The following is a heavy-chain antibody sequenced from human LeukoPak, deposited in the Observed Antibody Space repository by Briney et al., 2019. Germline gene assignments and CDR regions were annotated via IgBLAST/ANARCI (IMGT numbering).Heavy chain of an antibody. CDR2: IKQDGSEK. D-gene: IGHD3-10*01. V-gene: IGHV3-7*01. Sequence: PGGSLRLSCAASGFTFSDYYMSWIRQAPGKGLEWVANIKQDGSEKYYVDSVKGRFTISRDNAKNSLYLQMNSLRAEDTAVYYCARDLGTMVRGVIDYWGQGTLVTVSS. J-gene: IGHJ4*02. CDR3: ARDLGTMVRGVIDY. CDR1: GFTFSDYY.